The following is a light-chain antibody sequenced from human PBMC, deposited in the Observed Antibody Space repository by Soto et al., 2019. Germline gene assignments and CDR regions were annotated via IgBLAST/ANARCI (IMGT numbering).Light chain of an antibody. J-gene: IGLJ2*01. CDR1: SSDVGDYNY. CDR3: SSYAGINNFGL. Sequence: QSALTQPPSASGSPGQSVTISCTGTSSDVGDYNYVSWYQHHPGKAPKLMIYEVSKRPSGVPDRFSGSKSGNTASLTVSGLQAEDEADYYCSSYAGINNFGLFGGGTKVTVL. CDR2: EVS. V-gene: IGLV2-8*01.